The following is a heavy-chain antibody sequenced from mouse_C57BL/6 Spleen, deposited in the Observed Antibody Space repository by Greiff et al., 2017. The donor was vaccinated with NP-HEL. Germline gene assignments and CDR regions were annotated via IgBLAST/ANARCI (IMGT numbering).Heavy chain of an antibody. CDR1: GYAFSSSW. Sequence: QVQLQQSGPELVKPGASVKISCKASGYAFSSSWMNWVKQRPGKGLEWIGRIYPGDGDTNYNGKFKGKATLTADKSSSTAYMQLSSLTSEDSAVYFCARDYVYYFDYWGQGTTLTVSS. V-gene: IGHV1-82*01. D-gene: IGHD2-4*01. CDR2: IYPGDGDT. CDR3: ARDYVYYFDY. J-gene: IGHJ2*01.